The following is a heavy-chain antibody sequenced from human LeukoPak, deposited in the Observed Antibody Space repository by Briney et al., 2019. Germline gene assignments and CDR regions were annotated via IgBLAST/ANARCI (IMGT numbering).Heavy chain of an antibody. CDR3: ARTLIAARPIGAFDI. CDR2: IYPGDFDT. Sequence: GESLKISCKGSGYSFTSYWIGWVRQMPGKGLEWMGIIYPGDFDTRYSPSFQGQVTISADKSISAAYLQWSSLKASDTAMYYCARTLIAARPIGAFDIWGQGTMVTVSS. CDR1: GYSFTSYW. J-gene: IGHJ3*02. V-gene: IGHV5-51*01. D-gene: IGHD6-6*01.